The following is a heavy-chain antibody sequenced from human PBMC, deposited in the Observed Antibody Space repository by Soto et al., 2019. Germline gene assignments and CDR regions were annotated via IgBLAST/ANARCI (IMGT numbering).Heavy chain of an antibody. V-gene: IGHV3-23*01. CDR1: GLTFRNYA. CDR3: ANHVDTGMVLGDYFDH. J-gene: IGHJ4*02. Sequence: PGGSLRLSCAASGLTFRNYAMSWVRQAPEKGLEWVSGISASGGNTYYADSVEGRFTISRDNSKKSLYLQMNSLRAEDSALYYCANHVDTGMVLGDYFDHWGPGTPVTVSS. D-gene: IGHD5-18*01. CDR2: ISASGGNT.